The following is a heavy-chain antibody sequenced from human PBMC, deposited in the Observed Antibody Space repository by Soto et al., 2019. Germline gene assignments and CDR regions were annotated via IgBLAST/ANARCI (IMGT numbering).Heavy chain of an antibody. CDR2: ISAYNGNT. CDR3: ARREVGTTLDFDY. D-gene: IGHD1-26*01. Sequence: GASVKVSCKASGYTFSSYGISWVRQAPGQGLEWMGWISAYNGNTKDAQKLQGRVTMTTDTSTSTAYMELRSLRSDDTAVYYCARREVGTTLDFDYWGQGTLVTVSS. J-gene: IGHJ4*02. V-gene: IGHV1-18*01. CDR1: GYTFSSYG.